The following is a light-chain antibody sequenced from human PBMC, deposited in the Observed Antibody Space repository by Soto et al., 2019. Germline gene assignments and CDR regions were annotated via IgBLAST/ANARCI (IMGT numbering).Light chain of an antibody. V-gene: IGLV1-40*01. J-gene: IGLJ2*01. CDR2: GNS. Sequence: QSVLTQPPSVSGAPGQRVTISCTGSSSNIGAGYVVHWYQQLPGTAPKLLIYGNSNRPSGVPDQFSGSKSGNTASLTISGLQAEDEADYYCSSYTSSSTPVVFGGGTQLTVL. CDR3: SSYTSSSTPVV. CDR1: SSNIGAGYV.